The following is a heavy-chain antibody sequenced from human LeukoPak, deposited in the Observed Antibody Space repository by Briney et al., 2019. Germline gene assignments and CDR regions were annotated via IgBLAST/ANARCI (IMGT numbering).Heavy chain of an antibody. Sequence: GGSLRLSCAASGFTFSSYSMNWVRQAPGKGLEWVSSISSSSSYIYYADSAKGRFTISRDNAKNSLYLQMNSLRAEDTAVYYCARGKDYYDSSGYEIFDYWGQGTLVTVSS. CDR1: GFTFSSYS. CDR3: ARGKDYYDSSGYEIFDY. V-gene: IGHV3-21*01. CDR2: ISSSSSYI. D-gene: IGHD3-22*01. J-gene: IGHJ4*02.